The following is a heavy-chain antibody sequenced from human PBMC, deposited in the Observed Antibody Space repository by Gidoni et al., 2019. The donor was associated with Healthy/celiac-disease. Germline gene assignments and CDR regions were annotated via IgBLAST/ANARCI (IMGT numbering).Heavy chain of an antibody. V-gene: IGHV1-69*01. CDR3: ARDGGGYYDSSGYYYNWFDP. Sequence: QVQLVQSGAEVKKPGSSVKVSCKASGGTFSSYAISWVRQAPGQGPEWMGGIIPIFGTANYAQKFQGRVTITADESTSTAYMELSSLRSEDTAVYYCARDGGGYYDSSGYYYNWFDPWGQGTLVTVSS. D-gene: IGHD3-22*01. CDR2: IIPIFGTA. CDR1: GGTFSSYA. J-gene: IGHJ5*02.